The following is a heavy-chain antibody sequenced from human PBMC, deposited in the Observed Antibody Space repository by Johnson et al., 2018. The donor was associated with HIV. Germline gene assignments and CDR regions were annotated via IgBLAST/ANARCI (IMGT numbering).Heavy chain of an antibody. CDR3: ARTDYGDWNDAYDAFDI. CDR1: GFTFSSYG. CDR2: IWYDGSNK. Sequence: VQLVESGGGLVQPGGSLRLSCAASGFTFSSYGMHWVRQAPGKGLEWVAVIWYDGSNKYYGDSVKGRFTISRDNSKNTLYLQMNSLRAEDTSVYYCARTDYGDWNDAYDAFDIWGQGTMVTVSS. J-gene: IGHJ3*02. D-gene: IGHD1-1*01. V-gene: IGHV3-33*01.